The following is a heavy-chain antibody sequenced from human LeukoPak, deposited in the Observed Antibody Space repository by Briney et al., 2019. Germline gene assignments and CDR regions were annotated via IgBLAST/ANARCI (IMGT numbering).Heavy chain of an antibody. CDR1: GFTVSSNY. Sequence: GGSLRLSCAASGFTVSSNYMSWVRQAPGKGLEWVSVIYSGGGTYYADSVKGRFTISRDNSKNTLYLQMNSLRAEDTAVYYCARGDFWSGYSHFDYWGQGTLVTVSS. CDR2: IYSGGGT. V-gene: IGHV3-53*01. J-gene: IGHJ4*02. CDR3: ARGDFWSGYSHFDY. D-gene: IGHD3-3*01.